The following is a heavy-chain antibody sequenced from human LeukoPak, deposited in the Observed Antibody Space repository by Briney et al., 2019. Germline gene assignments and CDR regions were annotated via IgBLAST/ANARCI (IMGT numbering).Heavy chain of an antibody. Sequence: PSGTLSLTCGVSGGSITTTNFWSWVRQPPGGGLEWIGEISLRGRTQYNPSLKSRVNISIDESKNPLYLRLTSVTAAATAVYYCSRESGPYCPFGHWGQGTLVAVTS. CDR1: GGSITTTNF. CDR3: SRESGPYCPFGH. V-gene: IGHV4-4*02. D-gene: IGHD1-26*01. CDR2: ISLRGRT. J-gene: IGHJ5*02.